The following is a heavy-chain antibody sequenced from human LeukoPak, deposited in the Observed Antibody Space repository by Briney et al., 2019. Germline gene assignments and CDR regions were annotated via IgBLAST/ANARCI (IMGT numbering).Heavy chain of an antibody. J-gene: IGHJ6*03. CDR1: GGSIATYY. Sequence: SETLSLTCTVSGGSIATYYWSWIRQPPGKGLEWIGYIYYNGHTDYNPSLKSRVTISVHTSKNQFSLKLSSVTAADTAVYYCARGARYCSGGSCYLSRGRPYYYYYMDVWGKGTTVTVSS. CDR2: IYYNGHT. V-gene: IGHV4-59*01. D-gene: IGHD2-15*01. CDR3: ARGARYCSGGSCYLSRGRPYYYYYMDV.